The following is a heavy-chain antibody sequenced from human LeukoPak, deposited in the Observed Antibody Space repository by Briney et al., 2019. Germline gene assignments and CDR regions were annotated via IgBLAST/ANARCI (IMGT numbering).Heavy chain of an antibody. CDR1: GGSISSGDYY. CDR3: ARSGAAAGTIVSKKYFQH. J-gene: IGHJ1*01. CDR2: IYYSGST. Sequence: SETLSLTCTVSGGSISSGDYYWSWIRQPPGKGLEWIGYIYYSGSTYYNPSPKSRVTISVDTSKNQFSLKLSSVTAADTAVYYCARSGAAAGTIVSKKYFQHWGQGTLVTVSS. V-gene: IGHV4-30-4*01. D-gene: IGHD6-13*01.